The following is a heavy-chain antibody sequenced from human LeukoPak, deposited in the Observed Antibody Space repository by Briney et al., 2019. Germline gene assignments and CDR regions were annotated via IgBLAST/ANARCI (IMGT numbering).Heavy chain of an antibody. CDR3: ASPRSGDRGGYHDPCDI. Sequence: PGGSLRLSCAGSGFTFSNSWMHWVRQAPGKGLVWVSRINSDGTRSYADSVKGRFTISRDNAKNTLFLQMNSLRVEDTAVYFCASPRSGDRGGYHDPCDIWGQGTMVTVSS. J-gene: IGHJ3*02. CDR1: GFTFSNSW. CDR2: INSDGTR. V-gene: IGHV3-74*01. D-gene: IGHD3-22*01.